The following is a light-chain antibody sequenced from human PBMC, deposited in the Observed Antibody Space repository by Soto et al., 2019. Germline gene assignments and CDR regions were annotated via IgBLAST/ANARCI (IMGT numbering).Light chain of an antibody. CDR3: QQYGRSPIT. CDR2: DAS. J-gene: IGKJ1*01. V-gene: IGKV3-11*01. CDR1: QSVSSD. Sequence: IVLTQSPATLSLSPGERATLSCRARQSVSSDLAWYQQKPGQAPRLLIYDASNRATGIQARFSGSGSGTDFTLIISRLEPEDFAVYYCQQYGRSPITFGLGTKVDIK.